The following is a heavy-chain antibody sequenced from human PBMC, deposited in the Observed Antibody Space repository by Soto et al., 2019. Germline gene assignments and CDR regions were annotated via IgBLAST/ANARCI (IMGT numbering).Heavy chain of an antibody. Sequence: EVQLVESGGGLVQPGGSLRLSCAASGFTFSSYWMSWVRQAPGKGLEWVANIKQDGSEKYYVDYVKGRFTISRDNAKNPLYLQMNSLRAEDTAVYYCARDGIHGVVLIPCYFDYWGQGTLVTVSS. CDR2: IKQDGSEK. V-gene: IGHV3-7*01. CDR3: ARDGIHGVVLIPCYFDY. J-gene: IGHJ4*02. D-gene: IGHD3-3*01. CDR1: GFTFSSYW.